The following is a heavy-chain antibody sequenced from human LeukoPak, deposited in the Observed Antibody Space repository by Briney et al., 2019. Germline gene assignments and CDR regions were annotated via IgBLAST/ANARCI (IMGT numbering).Heavy chain of an antibody. CDR3: ARHDSSGPYNAFDI. Sequence: SETLSLNCTVSGGSISSSSYYWGWIRQPPGKGLEWIGSFYYSGTTYYNPSLKSRVTISVDTSKNQFSLKLSSVTAADTAVYYCARHDSSGPYNAFDIWGQGTMVTVSS. J-gene: IGHJ3*02. CDR2: FYYSGTT. D-gene: IGHD3-22*01. V-gene: IGHV4-39*01. CDR1: GGSISSSSYY.